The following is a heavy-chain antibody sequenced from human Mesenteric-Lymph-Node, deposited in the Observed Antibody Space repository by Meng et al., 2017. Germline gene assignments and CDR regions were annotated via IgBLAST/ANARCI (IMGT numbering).Heavy chain of an antibody. D-gene: IGHD3-16*02. CDR2: IYYSGST. Sequence: VPLPESRPVLVSPSQTLSLTCTVSGGSISSGGYDWSWIRQPPGKGLELIGHIYYSGSTSYNPSLKSRVTISVDTSNNQFSLKLSSVTAADTAVYYCARLRLGELSLFAEEGWFDPWGQGTLVTVSS. V-gene: IGHV4-30-4*01. CDR3: ARLRLGELSLFAEEGWFDP. J-gene: IGHJ5*02. CDR1: GGSISSGGYD.